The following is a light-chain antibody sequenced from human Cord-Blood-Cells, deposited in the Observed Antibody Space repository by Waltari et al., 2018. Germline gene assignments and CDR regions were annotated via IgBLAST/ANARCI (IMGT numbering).Light chain of an antibody. Sequence: EIVLTQSPATPSLSPGERATLSCRASQSVSSYLAWYQQKPGQAPRLLIYDASNRATGIPARFSGSGSGTDFTLTISSLEPEDFAVYYCQQRSSWTFGQGTKVEIK. CDR1: QSVSSY. CDR2: DAS. V-gene: IGKV3-11*01. CDR3: QQRSSWT. J-gene: IGKJ1*01.